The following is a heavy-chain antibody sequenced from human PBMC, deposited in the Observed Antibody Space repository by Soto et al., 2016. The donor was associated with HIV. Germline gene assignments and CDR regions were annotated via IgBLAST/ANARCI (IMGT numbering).Heavy chain of an antibody. V-gene: IGHV3-74*01. CDR3: AKVSLVGATLGSAFDI. Sequence: EVQLVESGGGLVQPGGSLRLSCAASGFTFSRYWMHWVRQAPGKGLVWVSRINSDGSRTSYADSVKGRFTISRDNAKNTLYLQMNSLRAEDTAVYYCAKVSLVGATLGSAFDIWGQGTMVTVSS. J-gene: IGHJ3*02. CDR2: INSDGSRT. D-gene: IGHD1-26*01. CDR1: GFTFSRYW.